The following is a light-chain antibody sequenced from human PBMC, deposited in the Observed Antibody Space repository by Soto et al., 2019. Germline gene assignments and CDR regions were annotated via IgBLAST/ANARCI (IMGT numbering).Light chain of an antibody. CDR3: SSNTDTITPYV. CDR1: SSDIGGYNY. J-gene: IGLJ1*01. Sequence: QSALTQPASVSGSPGQSIAISCTGTSSDIGGYNYVSWYQQHPGKAPKLLIYDVTHRPSGVSNLFCGSKSGATAYLTISGLQGEERAEYYTSSNTDTITPYVFGTGTKVTGL. CDR2: DVT. V-gene: IGLV2-14*03.